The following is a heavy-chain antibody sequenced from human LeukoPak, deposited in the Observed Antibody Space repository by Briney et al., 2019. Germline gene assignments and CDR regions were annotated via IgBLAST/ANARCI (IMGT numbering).Heavy chain of an antibody. V-gene: IGHV4-61*02. D-gene: IGHD3-10*01. J-gene: IGHJ4*02. CDR3: ARDLYYYGSGSYVYFDY. CDR2: IYTSGST. Sequence: SGTLSLTCTVSGGSISSGSYYWSWIRQPAGKGLEWIGRIYTSGSTNYNPSLKSRVAMSVDTSKNQFSLKLSSVTAADTAVYYCARDLYYYGSGSYVYFDYWGQGTLVTVSS. CDR1: GGSISSGSYY.